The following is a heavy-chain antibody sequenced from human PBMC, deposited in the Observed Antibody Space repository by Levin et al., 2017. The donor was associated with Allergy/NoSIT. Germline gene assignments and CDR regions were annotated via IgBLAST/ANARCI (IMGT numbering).Heavy chain of an antibody. CDR2: IYLSGST. V-gene: IGHV4-30-2*01. CDR1: GGSISSGGYS. J-gene: IGHJ4*02. Sequence: LRLSCAVSGGSISSGGYSWSWIRQPPGKGLEWIGNIYLSGSTNDNPSLKSRVTMSVDRSKNQFSLKLSYVTAVDTAVYYCARVAGYSYGYYFDYWGPGTLVTVSS. CDR3: ARVAGYSYGYYFDY. D-gene: IGHD5-18*01.